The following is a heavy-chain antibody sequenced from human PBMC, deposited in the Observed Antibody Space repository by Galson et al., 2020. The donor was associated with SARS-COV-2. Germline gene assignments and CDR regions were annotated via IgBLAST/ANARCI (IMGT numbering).Heavy chain of an antibody. D-gene: IGHD3-10*01. Sequence: SVKVSCKASGGTFSSYAISWVRQAPGQGLEWMGGIIPIFGTANYAQKFQGRVTITADESTSTAYMELSSLRSEDTAVYYCAARGGAQGNADYWGQGTLVTVSS. V-gene: IGHV1-69*13. CDR3: AARGGAQGNADY. CDR2: IIPIFGTA. J-gene: IGHJ4*02. CDR1: GGTFSSYA.